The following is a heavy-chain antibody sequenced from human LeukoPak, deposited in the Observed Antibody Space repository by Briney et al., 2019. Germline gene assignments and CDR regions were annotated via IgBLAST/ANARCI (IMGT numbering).Heavy chain of an antibody. CDR1: GYTLTELS. Sequence: GASVKVSCKVSGYTLTELSTHWVRQAPGKGLEWMGGFDPEDGETIYAQKFQGRVTVTEDTSTDTAYMELSSLRSEDTAVYYCAKNYYDSSGYYFLTDWGQGTLVTVSS. CDR2: FDPEDGET. J-gene: IGHJ4*02. CDR3: AKNYYDSSGYYFLTD. D-gene: IGHD3-22*01. V-gene: IGHV1-24*01.